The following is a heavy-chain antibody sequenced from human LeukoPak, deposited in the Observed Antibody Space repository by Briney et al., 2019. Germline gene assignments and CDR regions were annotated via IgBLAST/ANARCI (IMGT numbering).Heavy chain of an antibody. V-gene: IGHV3-30*03. CDR1: GFTFSSYG. CDR3: ASVLLDFKDAFDI. CDR2: ISYDGSNK. J-gene: IGHJ3*02. D-gene: IGHD3-10*01. Sequence: PGGSLRLSCAASGFTFSSYGMHWVRQAPGKGLEWVAVISYDGSNKYYADSVKGRFTISRDNSKNTLYLQMNSLRAEDTAVYYCASVLLDFKDAFDIWGQGTMVTVSS.